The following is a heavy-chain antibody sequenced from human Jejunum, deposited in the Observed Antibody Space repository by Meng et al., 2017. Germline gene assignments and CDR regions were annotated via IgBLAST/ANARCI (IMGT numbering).Heavy chain of an antibody. J-gene: IGHJ4*02. CDR2: INTNTGNP. Sequence: QVQLVQAGAELKKPWASVKVSCKASGYNFNDFAINRVRQAPGQGLEWMGWINTNTGNPTYAQGFAGRFVFSLDTSVSTAYLQIDSLKAEDSAVYYCARKGRGYSYGEYWGQGNLVTVSS. CDR1: GYNFNDFA. V-gene: IGHV7-4-1*01. D-gene: IGHD5-18*01. CDR3: ARKGRGYSYGEY.